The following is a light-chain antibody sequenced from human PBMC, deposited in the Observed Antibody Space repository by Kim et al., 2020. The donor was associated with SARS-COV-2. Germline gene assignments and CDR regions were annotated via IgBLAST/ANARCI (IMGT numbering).Light chain of an antibody. Sequence: SYELTQPPSVSVSPGQTVSITCSGDRLGNKYACWYQQRPGQSPVLVIYQDYKRPSGIPGRFSGSNSGNTATLTISGTQALDEADYYCQAWDSTTVIFCGG. V-gene: IGLV3-1*01. CDR3: QAWDSTTVI. CDR2: QDY. CDR1: RLGNKY. J-gene: IGLJ2*01.